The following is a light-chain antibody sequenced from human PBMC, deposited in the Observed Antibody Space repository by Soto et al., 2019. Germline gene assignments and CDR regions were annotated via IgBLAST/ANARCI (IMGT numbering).Light chain of an antibody. CDR2: ESS. J-gene: IGKJ2*01. CDR1: QNVANY. V-gene: IGKV3-11*01. Sequence: EIVLTQSPATLSLSPGERATLSCRASQNVANYLDWYQQKPGQAPRLLIYESSNRATGIAARFSGSGSGTDFTLTISSLQSEDFAVYFCQQYNKWPPYTFGQGTKVDIK. CDR3: QQYNKWPPYT.